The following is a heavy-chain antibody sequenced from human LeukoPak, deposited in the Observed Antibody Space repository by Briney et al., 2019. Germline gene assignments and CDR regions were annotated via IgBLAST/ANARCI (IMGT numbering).Heavy chain of an antibody. V-gene: IGHV3-21*01. Sequence: AGGSLRLSCAASGFTFSSYSMNWVRQAPGKGLEWVSSISSSSSYIYYADSVKGRFTISRDNAKNSLYLQMNSLRAEDTAVYYCARVGDGMIVVVEGAFDIWGQGTMVTGSS. CDR2: ISSSSSYI. J-gene: IGHJ3*02. CDR1: GFTFSSYS. D-gene: IGHD3-22*01. CDR3: ARVGDGMIVVVEGAFDI.